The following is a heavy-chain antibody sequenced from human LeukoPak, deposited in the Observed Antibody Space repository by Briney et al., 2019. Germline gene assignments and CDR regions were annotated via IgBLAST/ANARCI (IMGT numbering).Heavy chain of an antibody. CDR3: VRETTYYYDSSGYFDY. Sequence: GGSLRLSCAASGFTFSSYSMNWVRQAPGKGLEWVSSISSSSSYIYYADSVKGRFTISRDNAKNSLYLQMNSLRAEDTAVYYCVRETTYYYDSSGYFDYWGQGTLVTVSS. CDR2: ISSSSSYI. D-gene: IGHD3-22*01. J-gene: IGHJ4*02. V-gene: IGHV3-21*01. CDR1: GFTFSSYS.